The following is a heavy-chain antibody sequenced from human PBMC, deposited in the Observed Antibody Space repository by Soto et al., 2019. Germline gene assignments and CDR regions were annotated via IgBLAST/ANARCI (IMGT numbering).Heavy chain of an antibody. CDR1: GFTFSSYA. V-gene: IGHV3-23*01. CDR2: ISGSGGST. CDR3: ARDRSSGWYNY. D-gene: IGHD6-19*01. Sequence: GGSLRLSCAASGFTFSSYAMSWVRQAPGKGLEWVSAISGSGGSTYYADSVKGRFTISRDNSKNTLYLQMNSLRAEDTAGYYCARDRSSGWYNYWGQATLVTVSS. J-gene: IGHJ4*02.